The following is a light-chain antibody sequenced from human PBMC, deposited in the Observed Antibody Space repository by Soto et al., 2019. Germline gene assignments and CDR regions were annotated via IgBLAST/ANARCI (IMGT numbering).Light chain of an antibody. Sequence: EIVMTQSPATLSVSPGERATLSCRASQSVNSNLVWFQQKPGQAPRLLIYDASNRATGIPARFSGSGSGTDFTLTISSLEPEDFAVYYCQQRSNWPPLTFGGGTKVEIK. J-gene: IGKJ4*01. CDR2: DAS. V-gene: IGKV3-11*01. CDR3: QQRSNWPPLT. CDR1: QSVNSN.